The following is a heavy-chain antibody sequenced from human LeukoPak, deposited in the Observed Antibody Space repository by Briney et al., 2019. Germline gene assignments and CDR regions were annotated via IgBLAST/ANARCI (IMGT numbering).Heavy chain of an antibody. J-gene: IGHJ6*03. V-gene: IGHV4-61*02. Sequence: SQTLSLTCTVSGGFISSGSYYWSWIRQPAGKGLESIGGIYTSGSTNYNPSLKSRVTISVDTSKNQFSLKLSSVTAADTAVYYCARDLRDGYNAVLDYYMDVWGKGTTVTVSS. CDR2: IYTSGST. CDR3: ARDLRDGYNAVLDYYMDV. CDR1: GGFISSGSYY. D-gene: IGHD5-24*01.